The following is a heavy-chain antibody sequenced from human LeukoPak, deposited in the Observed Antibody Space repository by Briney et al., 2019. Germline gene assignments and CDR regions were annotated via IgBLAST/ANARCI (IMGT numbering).Heavy chain of an antibody. D-gene: IGHD6-13*01. CDR1: GGSISSYY. V-gene: IGHV4-59*01. J-gene: IGHJ4*02. CDR3: ARVSSSSLEHYFDY. Sequence: PSETLSLTCTVSGGSISSYYWSWIRQPPGKGLEWIGYIYYSGSTNYNPSLKSRVTISVDTSKNQFSLKLSSVTAADTAVYYCARVSSSSLEHYFDYWGQGTLVTVSS. CDR2: IYYSGST.